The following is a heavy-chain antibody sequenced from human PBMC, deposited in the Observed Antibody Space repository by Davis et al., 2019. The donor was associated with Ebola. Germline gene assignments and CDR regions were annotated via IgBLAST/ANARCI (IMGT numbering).Heavy chain of an antibody. CDR1: GFTFSSYA. CDR2: ISGSGGCT. D-gene: IGHD3-22*01. Sequence: GGSLRLSCAASGFTFSSYAMSWVRQAPGKGLEWVSAISGSGGCTYYADSVKGRFTISRDNSKHTLYLQMDSLRAEDTAVYYCANGENYYDSSGYSDYRGQGTLITVSS. J-gene: IGHJ4*02. V-gene: IGHV3-23*01. CDR3: ANGENYYDSSGYSDY.